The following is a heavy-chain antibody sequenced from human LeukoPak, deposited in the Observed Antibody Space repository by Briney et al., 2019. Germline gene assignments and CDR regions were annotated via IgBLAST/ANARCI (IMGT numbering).Heavy chain of an antibody. J-gene: IGHJ4*02. CDR3: ARDYYDSSGYYPYYFDY. CDR2: IIPIFGTA. D-gene: IGHD3-22*01. V-gene: IGHV1-69*05. Sequence: ASVKVSCKASRGTFSSYAISWVRQAPGQGLEWMGRIIPIFGTANYAQKFQGRVTITTDESTSTAYMELSSLRSEDTAVYYCARDYYDSSGYYPYYFDYWGQGTLVTVSS. CDR1: RGTFSSYA.